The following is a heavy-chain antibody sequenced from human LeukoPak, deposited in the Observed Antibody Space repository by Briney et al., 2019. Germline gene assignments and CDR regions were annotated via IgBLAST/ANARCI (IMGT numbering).Heavy chain of an antibody. CDR2: IRGDGAST. D-gene: IGHD2-2*01. V-gene: IGHV3-64*05. J-gene: IGHJ4*02. Sequence: QTGGSLRLSCSASGFTFNSYVMHWVRQAPGKGLEYVSGIRGDGASTYYADPVKGRFTISRDNSKNTLYVQMTSLRAEDTAVYYCAYQVQGVVKWGQGTLVTVSS. CDR1: GFTFNSYV. CDR3: AYQVQGVVK.